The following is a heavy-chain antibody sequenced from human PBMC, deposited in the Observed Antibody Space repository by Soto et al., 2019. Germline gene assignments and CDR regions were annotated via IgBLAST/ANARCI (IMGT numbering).Heavy chain of an antibody. CDR2: ISAYNGNT. CDR1: GCTFTSYG. V-gene: IGHV1-18*01. D-gene: IGHD3-9*01. Sequence: GASVKVSCKASGCTFTSYGISWVRQAPGQGLEWMGWISAYNGNTNYAQKLQGRVTMTTDTSTSTAYMELRSLRSDDTAVYYCARTVYYDILTGYFEAFDPWGQGTLVTVSS. J-gene: IGHJ5*02. CDR3: ARTVYYDILTGYFEAFDP.